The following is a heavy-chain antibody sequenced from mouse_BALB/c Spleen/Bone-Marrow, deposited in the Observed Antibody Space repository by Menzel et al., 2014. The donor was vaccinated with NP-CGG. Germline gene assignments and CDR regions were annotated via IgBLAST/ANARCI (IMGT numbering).Heavy chain of an antibody. Sequence: VQGVESGPEPVKPGASVKISCKASGYTFTDYYINWVKQKPGQGLEWIGWIYPGSGSTKYNEKFKGKATLTVDTSSSTAYMQLSSLTSEDTAVYFCANLGRYAMDYWGQGTSVTVSS. CDR2: IYPGSGST. V-gene: IGHV1-84*02. CDR1: GYTFTDYY. D-gene: IGHD3-1*01. J-gene: IGHJ4*01. CDR3: ANLGRYAMDY.